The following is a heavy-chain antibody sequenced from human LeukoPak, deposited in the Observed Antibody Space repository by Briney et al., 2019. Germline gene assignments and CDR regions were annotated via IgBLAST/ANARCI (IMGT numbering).Heavy chain of an antibody. CDR2: ISSSSSTI. V-gene: IGHV3-48*01. D-gene: IGHD3-3*01. J-gene: IGHJ4*02. CDR3: VTGFLEWLPENYFDY. CDR1: GFTFSSYS. Sequence: PGGSLRLSCAASGFTFSSYSMNWVRQAPGKGLEWVSYISSSSSTIYYADSVKGRFTISRDNAKNSLYLQMNSLRAEDTAVYYCVTGFLEWLPENYFDYWGQGTLVTVSS.